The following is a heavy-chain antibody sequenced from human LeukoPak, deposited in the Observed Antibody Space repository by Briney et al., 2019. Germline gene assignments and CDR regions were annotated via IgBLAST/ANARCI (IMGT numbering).Heavy chain of an antibody. Sequence: ASVTVSCRASGYTFTSYGISWVRQAPGQGLEWMGWISAYNGNTNYAQKLQGRVTMTRNTSISTAYMELSSLRSEDTAVYYCAREVVNYYGSGSSDYWGQGTLVTVSS. CDR3: AREVVNYYGSGSSDY. J-gene: IGHJ4*02. D-gene: IGHD3-10*01. CDR2: ISAYNGNT. V-gene: IGHV1-18*01. CDR1: GYTFTSYG.